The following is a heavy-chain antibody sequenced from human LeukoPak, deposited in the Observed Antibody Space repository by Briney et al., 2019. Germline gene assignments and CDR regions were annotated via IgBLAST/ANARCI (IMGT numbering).Heavy chain of an antibody. D-gene: IGHD5-18*01. CDR1: GFTFSSFG. CDR3: ARDLYSYGRFVY. Sequence: GGSLRLSCAASGFTFSSFGMSWVRQAPGKGLEWVSYINYDGRDMYYADSVKGRFTTSRDNAKNSLYLQVNSLGDEDTAVYYCARDLYSYGRFVYWGQGTLVTISS. J-gene: IGHJ4*02. CDR2: INYDGRDM. V-gene: IGHV3-48*02.